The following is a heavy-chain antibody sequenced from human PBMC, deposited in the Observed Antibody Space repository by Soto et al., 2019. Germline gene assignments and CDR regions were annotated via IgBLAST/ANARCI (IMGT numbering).Heavy chain of an antibody. V-gene: IGHV3-66*01. Sequence: EVQLLESGGGLVQPGGSLRLSCAASGFTVSSNYMSWVRQAPGKGLEWVSVIYSGGSTYYADSVKGRFTISRDNSKNTLYLQMNSLRAEDTAVYYCAREKVTIFGLGCAFDIWGQGTMVTVSS. CDR2: IYSGGST. CDR1: GFTVSSNY. J-gene: IGHJ3*02. D-gene: IGHD3-3*01. CDR3: AREKVTIFGLGCAFDI.